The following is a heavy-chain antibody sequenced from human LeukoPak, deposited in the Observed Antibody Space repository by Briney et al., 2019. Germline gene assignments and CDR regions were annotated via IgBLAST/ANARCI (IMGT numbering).Heavy chain of an antibody. J-gene: IGHJ5*02. CDR1: GYTFTCYY. D-gene: IGHD2-2*01. V-gene: IGHV1-2*02. Sequence: GASVKVSCKASGYTFTCYYMHWVRQAPGQGLEWMGWINPNSGGTNYAQKFQGRVTMTRDTSISTAYMDLSRLRSDDTAVYYCARGMGVLVPAATWFDPWGQGTLVTVSS. CDR2: INPNSGGT. CDR3: ARGMGVLVPAATWFDP.